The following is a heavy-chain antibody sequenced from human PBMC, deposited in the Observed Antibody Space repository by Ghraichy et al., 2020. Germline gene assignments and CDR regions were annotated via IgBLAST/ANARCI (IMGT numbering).Heavy chain of an antibody. CDR3: ARRDDYGGYHFDY. V-gene: IGHV4-59*08. CDR2: IYYSGST. CDR1: GGSIRSYY. D-gene: IGHD4-23*01. J-gene: IGHJ4*02. Sequence: SETLSLTCTVSGGSIRSYYWSWIRQPPGKGLEWIGYIYYSGSTIYNPSLKSRVTISVDTSKNQFSLKLSSVTAADTAVYFCARRDDYGGYHFDYWCQGTLITVSS.